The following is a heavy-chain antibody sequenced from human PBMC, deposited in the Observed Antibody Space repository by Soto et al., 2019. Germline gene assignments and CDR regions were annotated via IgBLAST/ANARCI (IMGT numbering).Heavy chain of an antibody. J-gene: IGHJ6*02. CDR1: GGTFSSYA. D-gene: IGHD3-3*01. CDR2: IIPIFGTA. Sequence: GASVKVSCKASGGTFSSYAISWARQAPGQGLEWMGGIIPIFGTANYAQKFQGRVTITADKSTSTAYMELSSLRSEDTAVYYCASPFTIFGVGPKYYYYGMDVWGQGTTVTVSS. V-gene: IGHV1-69*06. CDR3: ASPFTIFGVGPKYYYYGMDV.